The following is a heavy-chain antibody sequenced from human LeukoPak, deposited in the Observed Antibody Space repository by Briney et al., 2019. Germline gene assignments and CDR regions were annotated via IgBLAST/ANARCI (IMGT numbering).Heavy chain of an antibody. CDR1: GYTFTSYD. CDR3: ARGGLKFLGIAVDY. V-gene: IGHV1-8*01. Sequence: ASVKVFCKASGYTFTSYDINWVRQATGQGLEWMGWMNPNSGNTGYAQKFQGRVTMTRNTSISTAYMELSSLRSEDTAVYYCARGGLKFLGIAVDYWGQGTLVTVSS. J-gene: IGHJ4*02. D-gene: IGHD6-13*01. CDR2: MNPNSGNT.